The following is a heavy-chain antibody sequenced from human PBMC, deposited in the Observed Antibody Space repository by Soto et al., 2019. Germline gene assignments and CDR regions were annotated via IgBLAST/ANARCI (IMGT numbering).Heavy chain of an antibody. Sequence: QVQLVQSGAEVKKPGASVKVSCKASGDIFTSYGISWVRQAPGQGREWMGWISAYNGNTNYAQKFQGRVTMTPDTYTSTDYMELRSLRSDDTGVYYWARDQEGISMIVGGTWGQGTLVTVSS. V-gene: IGHV1-18*01. CDR3: ARDQEGISMIVGGT. D-gene: IGHD3-22*01. CDR1: GDIFTSYG. J-gene: IGHJ5*02. CDR2: ISAYNGNT.